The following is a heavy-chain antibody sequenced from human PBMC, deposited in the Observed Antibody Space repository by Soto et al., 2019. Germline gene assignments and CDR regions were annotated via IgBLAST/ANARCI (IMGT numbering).Heavy chain of an antibody. D-gene: IGHD3-10*01. CDR3: AKEWKVSVSHYGTLNYYYGMAV. V-gene: IGHV3-30*18. J-gene: IGHJ6*02. CDR1: GFTLSSYG. CDR2: IAYDGSLK. Sequence: QVQLVESGGGVVQPGGTLRLSCAVSGFTLSSYGMQWVRQAPGKGRERVAVIAYDGSLKYYVDSVKGRFTISRHNSKNTLYLQITRLRAEDTAVYYCAKEWKVSVSHYGTLNYYYGMAVWGQGTKVSVSS.